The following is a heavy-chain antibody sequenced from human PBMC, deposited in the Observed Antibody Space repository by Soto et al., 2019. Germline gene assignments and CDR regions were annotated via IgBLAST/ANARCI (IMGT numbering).Heavy chain of an antibody. D-gene: IGHD5-12*01. CDR2: IYPGDSNT. CDR1: GYTFTIYC. Sequence: GESLKISGKGSGYTFTIYCIVWVRQMPGKGLEWMGIIYPGDSNTRYSPSFQGQVTISADKSIRTVYLQWSSLKASDTAMYYCARHGTGYVWGQGTLVTVSS. V-gene: IGHV5-51*01. CDR3: ARHGTGYV. J-gene: IGHJ4*02.